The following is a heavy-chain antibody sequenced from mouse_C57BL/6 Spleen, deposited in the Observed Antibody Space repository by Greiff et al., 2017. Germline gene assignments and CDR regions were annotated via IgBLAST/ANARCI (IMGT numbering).Heavy chain of an antibody. Sequence: DVHLVESGGGLVKPGGSLKLSCAASGFTFSSYAMSWVRQTPEKRLEWVATISDGGSYTYYPDNVKGRFTISRDNAKNNLYLQMSHLKSEDTAMYYCARDGWLLNYWGQGTTLTVSS. V-gene: IGHV5-4*01. CDR1: GFTFSSYA. CDR3: ARDGWLLNY. D-gene: IGHD2-3*01. J-gene: IGHJ2*01. CDR2: ISDGGSYT.